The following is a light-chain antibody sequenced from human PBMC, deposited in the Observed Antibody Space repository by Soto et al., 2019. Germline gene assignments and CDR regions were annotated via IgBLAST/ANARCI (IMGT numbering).Light chain of an antibody. J-gene: IGKJ1*01. CDR1: QSVSSCY. V-gene: IGKV3-20*01. CDR2: GAS. Sequence: EIVLTQSPGTLSLSPGERATLSCRASQSVSSCYLAWYQQKPGQAPRLLIYGASTRATGIPDRFSGSGSGTDFTLTISRLEPEDFAVYYCQQYGSSPTFGQGTKVETK. CDR3: QQYGSSPT.